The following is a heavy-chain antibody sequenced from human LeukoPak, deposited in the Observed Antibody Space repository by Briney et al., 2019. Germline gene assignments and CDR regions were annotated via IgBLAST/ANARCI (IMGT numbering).Heavy chain of an antibody. CDR2: ISYDGSNK. Sequence: GGSLRLSCAASGLTFSTYGMHWVRQAPGKGLEWVAVISYDGSNKYYADSVKGRFTISRDNSKNTLYLQMNSLRAEDTAVYYCAIDYLGAFDIWGQGTMVTVSS. CDR1: GLTFSTYG. V-gene: IGHV3-30*03. D-gene: IGHD2/OR15-2a*01. J-gene: IGHJ3*02. CDR3: AIDYLGAFDI.